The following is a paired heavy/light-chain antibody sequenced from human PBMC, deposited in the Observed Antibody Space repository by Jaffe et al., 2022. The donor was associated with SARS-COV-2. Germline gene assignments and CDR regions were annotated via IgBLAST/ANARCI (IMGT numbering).Heavy chain of an antibody. CDR3: ARVKWERPHYFDF. Sequence: QVQLQQWGTGLLKPSETLSLTCVVSGGSFSGYYWSWIRQPPGKRLEWLGEINHSGSTNFNPSLTSRVTISVDKSKNQFSLKLHSVTAADTAVYYCARVKWERPHYFDFWGQGSLVTVSS. CDR1: GGSFSGYY. CDR2: INHSGST. D-gene: IGHD1-26*01. J-gene: IGHJ4*02. V-gene: IGHV4-34*01.
Light chain of an antibody. Sequence: EIVLTQSPATLSLSPGERATLSCRASESVTYLAWYQQKPGQAPRLLIYDSSNRATGIPARFSGAGSGTDFTLTISGLEPEDFAVYYCQQRTNWPPGWTFGQGTKVEIK. CDR1: ESVTY. J-gene: IGKJ1*01. CDR2: DSS. V-gene: IGKV3-11*01. CDR3: QQRTNWPPGWT.